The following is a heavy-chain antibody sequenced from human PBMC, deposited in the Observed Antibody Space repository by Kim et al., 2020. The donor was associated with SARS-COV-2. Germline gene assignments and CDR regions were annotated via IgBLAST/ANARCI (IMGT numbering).Heavy chain of an antibody. CDR2: IYYSGST. D-gene: IGHD2-2*01. CDR3: ARGDRYCSSTSCPAGDDAFDI. J-gene: IGHJ3*02. V-gene: IGHV4-59*08. Sequence: TLSLTCTVSGGSISSYYWSWIRQPPGKGLEWIGYIYYSGSTNYNPSLKSRVTISVDTSKNQFSLKLSSVTAADTAVYYCARGDRYCSSTSCPAGDDAFDIWGQGTMVTVSS. CDR1: GGSISSYY.